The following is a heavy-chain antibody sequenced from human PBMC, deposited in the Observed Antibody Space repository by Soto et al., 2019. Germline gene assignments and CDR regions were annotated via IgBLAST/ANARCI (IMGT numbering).Heavy chain of an antibody. CDR1: GGSISSYY. V-gene: IGHV4-59*01. CDR2: MHYSGST. J-gene: IGHJ4*02. CDR3: ASRPATETYFDY. D-gene: IGHD2-2*01. Sequence: SETLCLTCTVPGGSISSYYWSWIRQPPGKGLEWIGYMHYSGSTNYNPALKSRVTMSVDTSKNQFSLKLSSMTAADTAVYYCASRPATETYFDYWGQGTQVTVSS.